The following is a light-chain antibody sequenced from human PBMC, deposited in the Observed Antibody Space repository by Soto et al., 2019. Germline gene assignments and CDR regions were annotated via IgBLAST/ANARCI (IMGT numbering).Light chain of an antibody. CDR1: SSDVGGYNY. CDR2: DVS. V-gene: IGLV2-14*01. Sequence: QSLLTQPASVSGSPGQSITSSCTGTSSDVGGYNYVSWYQQHPGKAPKLMIYDVSNRPSGVSNRFSGSKSGNTASLTISGLQAEDEADYYCSSYTSSSTLGVFGTGTKDTVL. CDR3: SSYTSSSTLGV. J-gene: IGLJ1*01.